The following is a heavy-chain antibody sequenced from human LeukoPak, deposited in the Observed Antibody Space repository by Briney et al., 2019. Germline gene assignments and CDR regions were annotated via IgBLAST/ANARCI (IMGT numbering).Heavy chain of an antibody. V-gene: IGHV1-46*01. Sequence: ASVKVSCKASGYTFTNYYIHWVRQAPGQGLEWMGIINPGGRSTSYAQKFQGRVTMTRDTSTSTVYMELSSLRSDDTAVYYCARARRGSADYWGQGTLVTVSS. J-gene: IGHJ4*02. CDR2: INPGGRST. CDR1: GYTFTNYY. CDR3: ARARRGSADY.